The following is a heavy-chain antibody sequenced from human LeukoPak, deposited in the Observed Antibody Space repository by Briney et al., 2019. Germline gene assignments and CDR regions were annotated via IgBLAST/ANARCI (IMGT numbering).Heavy chain of an antibody. CDR2: ISSSSSII. CDR1: GFTFRSYS. Sequence: GGSLRLSCAASGFTFRSYSMNWVRQAPGKGLEWVSYISSSSSIIYYADSVKGRFTISRDNAKNSLYLQMNSLRAEDTAVYYCATHCTNGVCYTDYWGQGTLVTVSS. D-gene: IGHD2-8*01. CDR3: ATHCTNGVCYTDY. V-gene: IGHV3-48*04. J-gene: IGHJ4*02.